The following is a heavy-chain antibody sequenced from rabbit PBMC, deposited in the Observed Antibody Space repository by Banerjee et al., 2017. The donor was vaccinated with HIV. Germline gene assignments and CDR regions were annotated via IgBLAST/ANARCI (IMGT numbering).Heavy chain of an antibody. J-gene: IGHJ4*01. CDR1: GFSFSTRYW. V-gene: IGHV1S40*01. CDR3: ARSLDLADGYSMDL. D-gene: IGHD1-1*01. CDR2: IHVDNNNRA. Sequence: QSLEESGGDLVRPGASLTLTCTASGFSFSTRYWICWVRQGPGKGLEWIACIHVDNNNRAWYASWAKGRFTISKASSTTVTLQMTSLTAADTATHFCARSLDLADGYSMDLWGPGTLVTVS.